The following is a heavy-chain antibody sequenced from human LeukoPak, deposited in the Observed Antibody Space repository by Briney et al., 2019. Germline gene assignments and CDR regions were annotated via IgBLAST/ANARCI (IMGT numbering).Heavy chain of an antibody. D-gene: IGHD2-15*01. CDR3: ARRARYCSGGSCYSLYYFDC. Sequence: GRSLRLSCAASGFTFSSYAMHWVRQAPGKGLEWVAVISYDGSNKYYADSVKGRFTISRDNSKNTLYLQMNSLRAEDTAVYYCARRARYCSGGSCYSLYYFDCWGQGTLVTVSS. J-gene: IGHJ4*02. V-gene: IGHV3-30-3*01. CDR1: GFTFSSYA. CDR2: ISYDGSNK.